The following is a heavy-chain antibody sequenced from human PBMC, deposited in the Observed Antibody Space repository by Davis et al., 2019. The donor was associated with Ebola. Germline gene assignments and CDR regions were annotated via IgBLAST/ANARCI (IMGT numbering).Heavy chain of an antibody. Sequence: SCKASGYTFTGYYMHWVRQAPGKGLEWVAVIWYDGSNKYYADSVKGRFTISRDNSKNTLYLQMNSLRAEDTAVYYCARHRTTGDYGMDVWGQGTTVTVSS. CDR2: IWYDGSNK. CDR3: ARHRTTGDYGMDV. D-gene: IGHD4-11*01. V-gene: IGHV3-33*01. J-gene: IGHJ6*02. CDR1: GYTFTGYY.